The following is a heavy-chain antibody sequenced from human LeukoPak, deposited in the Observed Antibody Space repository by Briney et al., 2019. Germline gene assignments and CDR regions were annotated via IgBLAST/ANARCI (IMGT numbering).Heavy chain of an antibody. V-gene: IGHV4-34*01. CDR3: ARVCGSGYLRWVYYYYYMDV. Sequence: SETLSLTCAVYGGSFSGYYWSWIRQPPGKGLEWIGEIYHSGSTNYNPSLKSRVTISVDKSKNQFSLKLSSVTAADTAVYYCARVCGSGYLRWVYYYYYMDVWGKGTTVTVSS. D-gene: IGHD3-22*01. CDR2: IYHSGST. J-gene: IGHJ6*03. CDR1: GGSFSGYY.